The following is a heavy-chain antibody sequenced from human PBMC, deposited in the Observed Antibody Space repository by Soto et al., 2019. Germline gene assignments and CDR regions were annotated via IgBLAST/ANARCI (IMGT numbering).Heavy chain of an antibody. D-gene: IGHD1-26*01. Sequence: EVQLLQSGGGLVQPGGSLRLSCEASGVTFIHHAMTWVRQAPGKGLEWVSSISESGGTTYYADSVKGRFTISRDNPKNTLFLQMNSLRAEDTAVYYCVLGSSGAVGEDRWGQGTLVTVSS. CDR1: GVTFIHHA. V-gene: IGHV3-23*01. CDR3: VLGSSGAVGEDR. CDR2: ISESGGTT. J-gene: IGHJ5*02.